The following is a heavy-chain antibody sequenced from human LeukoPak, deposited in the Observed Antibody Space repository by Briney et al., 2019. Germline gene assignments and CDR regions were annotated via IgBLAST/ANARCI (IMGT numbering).Heavy chain of an antibody. CDR1: GFTVSSNY. CDR2: ISGSGGST. J-gene: IGHJ6*02. Sequence: PGGSLRLSCAASGFTVSSNYMSWVRQAPGKGLEWVSVISGSGGSTYYADSVKGRFTISRDNSKNTLYLQMNSLRAEDTAVYYCAKDDIVGAPYGMDVWGQGTTVTVSS. CDR3: AKDDIVGAPYGMDV. D-gene: IGHD1-26*01. V-gene: IGHV3-23*01.